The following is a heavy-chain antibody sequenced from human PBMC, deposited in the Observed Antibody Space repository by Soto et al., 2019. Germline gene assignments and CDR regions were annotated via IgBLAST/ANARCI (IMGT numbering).Heavy chain of an antibody. V-gene: IGHV4-30-2*01. CDR2: IYHSGST. D-gene: IGHD3-10*01. CDR1: GGSISSGGYS. CDR3: ARDRGGYYGMDV. Sequence: QLQLQESGSGLVKPSQTLSLTCAVSGGSISSGGYSWSWIRQPPGKGLEWIGYIYHSGSTYYNPSLKSRVAISVGRCKNQFSLKLSSVTAADTAVYYCARDRGGYYGMDVWGQGTTVTVSS. J-gene: IGHJ6*02.